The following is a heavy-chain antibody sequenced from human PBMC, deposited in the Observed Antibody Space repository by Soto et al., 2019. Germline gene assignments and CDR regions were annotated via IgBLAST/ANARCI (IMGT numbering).Heavy chain of an antibody. D-gene: IGHD7-27*01. J-gene: IGHJ3*02. CDR1: GFTFSSYS. CDR2: ISSSSSTI. Sequence: GGSLRLSCAASGFTFSSYSMNWVRQAPGKGLEWVSYISSSSSTIYYADSVKGRFTISRDNAKNSLYLQMNSLRAEDTAVYYCARMITGEEGAFDIWGQGTMVTVSS. CDR3: ARMITGEEGAFDI. V-gene: IGHV3-48*04.